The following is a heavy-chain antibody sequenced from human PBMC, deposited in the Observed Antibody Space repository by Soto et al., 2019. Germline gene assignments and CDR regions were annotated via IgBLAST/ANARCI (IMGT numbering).Heavy chain of an antibody. Sequence: ASVKVSCKASGYTFTSYGISWVRQAPGRGLEWMGWISAYNGNTNYAQKLQGRVTMTTDTSTSTAYMELRSLRSDDTAVYYCAIAYCGGDCYSDWYYFDYWGQGTLVTVSS. CDR2: ISAYNGNT. D-gene: IGHD2-21*02. CDR1: GYTFTSYG. V-gene: IGHV1-18*01. J-gene: IGHJ4*02. CDR3: AIAYCGGDCYSDWYYFDY.